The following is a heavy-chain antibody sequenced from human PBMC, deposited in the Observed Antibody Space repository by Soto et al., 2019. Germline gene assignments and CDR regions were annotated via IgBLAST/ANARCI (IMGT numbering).Heavy chain of an antibody. D-gene: IGHD3-16*01. J-gene: IGHJ6*03. CDR2: INPNSGGT. V-gene: IGHV1-2*02. CDR3: ARTNIRGNYFYSLDV. CDR1: GYTFTAYY. Sequence: ASVKVSCKASGYTFTAYYIHWGRQAPGQGLEWMGWINPNSGGTHYAQKFQGRVTMTGDTSLSTAYMELTSLRSDDTAVYYCARTNIRGNYFYSLDVWGQGTTVTVSS.